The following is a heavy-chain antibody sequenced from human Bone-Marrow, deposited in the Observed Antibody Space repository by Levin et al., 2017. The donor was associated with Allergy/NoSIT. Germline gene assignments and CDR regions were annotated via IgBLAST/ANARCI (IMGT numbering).Heavy chain of an antibody. CDR3: AKDFAYLEVNGNAFDI. CDR1: GFSFDDYA. D-gene: IGHD2-8*01. CDR2: ITWRSDVI. Sequence: GGSLRLSCVASGFSFDDYAMHWVRQAPGKGLEWVSGITWRSDVIGYADSVKGRFTISRDNSKNLLYLQMDSLRADDTALYYCAKDFAYLEVNGNAFDIWGQGTMVTVSS. J-gene: IGHJ3*02. V-gene: IGHV3-9*01.